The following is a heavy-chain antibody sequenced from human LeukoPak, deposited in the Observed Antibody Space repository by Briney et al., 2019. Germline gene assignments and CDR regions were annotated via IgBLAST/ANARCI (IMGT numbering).Heavy chain of an antibody. V-gene: IGHV3-30-3*01. Sequence: PGGSLRLSCAASGFTFSSYAMHWVRQAPGKGLEWVAVISYDGSNKYYADSVKGRFTISRDNSKNTLYLQMNSLRAEDTAVYYCARGGARGMVRGVIVTVFDYWGQGTLVTISS. CDR1: GFTFSSYA. CDR3: ARGGARGMVRGVIVTVFDY. D-gene: IGHD3-10*01. CDR2: ISYDGSNK. J-gene: IGHJ4*02.